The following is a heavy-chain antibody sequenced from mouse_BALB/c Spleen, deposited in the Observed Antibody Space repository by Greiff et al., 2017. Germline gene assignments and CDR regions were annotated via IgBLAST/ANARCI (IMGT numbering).Heavy chain of an antibody. V-gene: IGHV5-17*02. J-gene: IGHJ4*01. D-gene: IGHD1-1*01. CDR1: GFTFSSFG. CDR2: ISSGSSTI. CDR3: ARSVLRSYHAMDY. Sequence: EVKVVESGGGLVQPGGSRKLSCAASGFTFSSFGMHWVRQAPEKGLEWVAYISSGSSTIYYADTVKGRFTISRDNPKNTLFLQMTSLRSEDTAMYYCARSVLRSYHAMDYWGQGTSVTVSS.